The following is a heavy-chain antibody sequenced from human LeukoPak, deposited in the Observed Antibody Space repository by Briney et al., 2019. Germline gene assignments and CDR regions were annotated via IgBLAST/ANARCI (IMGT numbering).Heavy chain of an antibody. CDR1: ALTFSSHW. CDR3: AKGGGKVIDY. CDR2: INSDGIRT. Sequence: PGGSLTLSCALPALTFSSHWMHWVRQAPGKGRVWVARINSDGIRTSYADSVKGGMSISRDNDNNTLSLLLNSHRAKDPAVYYCAKGGGKVIDYWGQGTLVTVSS. J-gene: IGHJ4*02. D-gene: IGHD4-23*01. V-gene: IGHV3-74*01.